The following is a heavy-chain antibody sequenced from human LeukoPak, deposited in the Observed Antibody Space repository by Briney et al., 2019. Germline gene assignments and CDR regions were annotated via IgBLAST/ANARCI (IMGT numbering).Heavy chain of an antibody. CDR2: IYHSGST. D-gene: IGHD3-10*01. J-gene: IGHJ3*02. CDR3: AKSNGYGLVDI. CDR1: GYSISSGYY. V-gene: IGHV4-38-2*02. Sequence: SETLSLTCTVSGYSISSGYYWGWIRQPPGKGLEWIGSIYHSGSTYYNSSLESRLTISVDTSKNQFSLKVTSVTAADTAVYYCAKSNGYGLVDIWGQGTMVTVSS.